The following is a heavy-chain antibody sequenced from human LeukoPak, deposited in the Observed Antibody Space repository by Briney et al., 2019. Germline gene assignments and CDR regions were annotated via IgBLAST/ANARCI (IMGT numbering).Heavy chain of an antibody. Sequence: GSLRLSCAASGFTFSTYSMKWVRQAPGKGLEWVSYISDSGAMYYADSVRGRFIISRENARNSLFLQMNSLRAEDTAVYYCARDGGYRGYDADCWGQGTLVTVSS. CDR3: ARDGGYRGYDADC. CDR2: ISDSGAM. J-gene: IGHJ4*02. CDR1: GFTFSTYS. V-gene: IGHV3-48*01. D-gene: IGHD5-12*01.